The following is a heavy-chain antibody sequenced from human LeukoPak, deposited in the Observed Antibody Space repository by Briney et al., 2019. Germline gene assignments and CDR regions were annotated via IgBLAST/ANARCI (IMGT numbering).Heavy chain of an antibody. Sequence: SETLSLTCTVSGGSISSYYWSWIRQPPGKGLEWIGYIYYSGGTNYNPSLKSRVTISVETSKNEFSLKLRSVTAADTAVCYCARVTGYRIEDYFDYWGQGTLVTVSS. V-gene: IGHV4-59*01. D-gene: IGHD6-13*01. CDR3: ARVTGYRIEDYFDY. CDR1: GGSISSYY. CDR2: IYYSGGT. J-gene: IGHJ4*02.